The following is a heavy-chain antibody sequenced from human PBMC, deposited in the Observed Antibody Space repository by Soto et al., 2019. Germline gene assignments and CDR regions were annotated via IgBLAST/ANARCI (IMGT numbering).Heavy chain of an antibody. D-gene: IGHD5-12*01. V-gene: IGHV3-7*05. CDR2: IKQDGSEI. Sequence: GGSLILSCAASGFMCGDYWMSWVRQAPGKGLEWVANIKQDGSEIHYVDSAKGRFTISRDNAKNSLYLQMNSLRAEDTAVYYCARDQGWLATHWGQGTLVTVSS. CDR1: GFMCGDYW. CDR3: ARDQGWLATH. J-gene: IGHJ4*02.